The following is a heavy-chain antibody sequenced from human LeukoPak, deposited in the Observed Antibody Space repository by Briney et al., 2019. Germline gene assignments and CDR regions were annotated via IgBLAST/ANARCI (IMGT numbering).Heavy chain of an antibody. D-gene: IGHD1-1*01. J-gene: IGHJ4*02. V-gene: IGHV4-34*01. Sequence: PSETLSLTCAVYGGSFSGYYWSWIRQPPGKGLEWIGEINHSGSTNYNPSLKSRVTISVDTSKNQFSLKLSSVTAADTAVYYCARRPSPGTTGTFLDYWAREPWSPSPQ. CDR2: INHSGST. CDR3: ARRPSPGTTGTFLDY. CDR1: GGSFSGYY.